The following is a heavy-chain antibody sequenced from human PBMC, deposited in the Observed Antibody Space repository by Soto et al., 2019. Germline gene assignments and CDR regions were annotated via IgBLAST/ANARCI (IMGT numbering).Heavy chain of an antibody. CDR2: ISDSGGST. CDR1: GFTFSSYA. V-gene: IGHV3-23*01. Sequence: EVQLLESGGGLVQPGGSLRLSCAASGFTFSSYAMSWVRQAPGKGPEWVSAISDSGGSTYYADSVKGRFTISRDNSKYTLYLQLNSLRAEDAAVYYCAKAPSSSWWPFDYWGQGTLVTVSS. D-gene: IGHD6-13*01. CDR3: AKAPSSSWWPFDY. J-gene: IGHJ4*02.